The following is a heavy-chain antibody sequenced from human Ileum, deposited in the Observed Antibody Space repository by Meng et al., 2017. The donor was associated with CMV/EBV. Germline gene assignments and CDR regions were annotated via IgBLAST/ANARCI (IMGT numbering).Heavy chain of an antibody. V-gene: IGHV4-59*01. D-gene: IGHD1-26*01. Sequence: SETLSLTCTVSGGSISSYYWSWIRQPPGKGLEWIGYIYYSGSTNYNPSLKSRVTISVDTSKNQFSLKLSSVTAADTAVYYCARGVGATSFDYWGQGTLVTVSS. CDR3: ARGVGATSFDY. CDR2: IYYSGST. CDR1: GGSISSYY. J-gene: IGHJ4*02.